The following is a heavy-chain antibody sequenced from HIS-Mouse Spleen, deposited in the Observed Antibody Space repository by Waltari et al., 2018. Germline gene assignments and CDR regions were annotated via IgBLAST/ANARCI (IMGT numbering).Heavy chain of an antibody. CDR1: GYTFTSYD. Sequence: QVQLVQSGAEVKKPGASVKVSCKASGYTFTSYDINWVRQATGQGLEWMGWMHPNRGNQGYAQKFQGRVTMTRNTSISTAYMELSSLRSEDTAVYYCARGHDYSNYFDYWGQGTLVTVSS. CDR3: ARGHDYSNYFDY. CDR2: MHPNRGNQ. J-gene: IGHJ4*02. D-gene: IGHD4-4*01. V-gene: IGHV1-8*01.